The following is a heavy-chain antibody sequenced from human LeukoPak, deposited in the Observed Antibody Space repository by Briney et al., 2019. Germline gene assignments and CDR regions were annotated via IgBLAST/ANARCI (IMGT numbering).Heavy chain of an antibody. Sequence: GGSLRLSCAASGFTFNTYAMSWVRQAPGKGLEWVSAISGSGGSTYYADSVKGHFTISRDNSKNTLYLQMNSLRVEDTAVYYCARDPPGIAASGTYYWGQGTLVTVSS. D-gene: IGHD6-13*01. CDR2: ISGSGGST. CDR3: ARDPPGIAASGTYY. J-gene: IGHJ4*02. V-gene: IGHV3-23*01. CDR1: GFTFNTYA.